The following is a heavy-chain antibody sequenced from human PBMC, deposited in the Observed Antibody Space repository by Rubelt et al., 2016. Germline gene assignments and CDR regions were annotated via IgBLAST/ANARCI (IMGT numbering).Heavy chain of an antibody. J-gene: IGHJ3*02. Sequence: QVQLQQWGAGLLKPSETLSLTCAVYSGSFSGYYWSWIRQPPGKGLEWIGEINHSGSTNYNPSLKSRVTISVDTSKNQFSLWLGAVAATESAVGFCSRAIVATIRGALDACDIWGQGTMVTVSS. CDR2: INHSGST. CDR1: SGSFSGYY. CDR3: SRAIVATIRGALDACDI. D-gene: IGHD5-12*01. V-gene: IGHV4-34*01.